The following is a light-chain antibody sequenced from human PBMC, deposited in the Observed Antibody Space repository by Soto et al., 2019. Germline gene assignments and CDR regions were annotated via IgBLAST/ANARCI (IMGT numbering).Light chain of an antibody. Sequence: DIQMTQSPSSLSASVGDRVTISCRASQRISTYLNWYQQKPGKAPKFLIYSASSLPSGVPSRFSCSGSGTDFTLTISSLQPEDWATYYCQQSYSTPCTFGQGNKLEIK. V-gene: IGKV1-39*01. CDR2: SAS. CDR3: QQSYSTPCT. J-gene: IGKJ2*02. CDR1: QRISTY.